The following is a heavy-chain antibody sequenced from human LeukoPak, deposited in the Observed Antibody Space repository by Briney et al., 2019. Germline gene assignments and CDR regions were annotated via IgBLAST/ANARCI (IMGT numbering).Heavy chain of an antibody. CDR1: GGSISSGGYY. Sequence: TLSLTCTVSGGSISSGGYYWRWIRQHPGKGLEWIGYIYYSGSTYYNPSLKSRVTISVDTSKNQFSLKLSSVTAADTAVYYCARGFLEWLFFDYWGQGTLVTVSS. D-gene: IGHD3-3*01. CDR3: ARGFLEWLFFDY. V-gene: IGHV4-31*03. CDR2: IYYSGST. J-gene: IGHJ4*02.